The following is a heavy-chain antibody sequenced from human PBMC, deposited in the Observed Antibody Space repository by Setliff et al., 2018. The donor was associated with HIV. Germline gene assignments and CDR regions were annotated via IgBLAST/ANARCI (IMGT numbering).Heavy chain of an antibody. CDR1: GYTFTEYY. CDR3: ARDGDYGGGFDY. Sequence: ASVKVSCKASGYTFTEYYIHWVRQAPGQGLEWMGWIYPNTGGTNYADSVKGRFTISRDNAKNSLYLQMNSLRAEDTAVYYCARDGDYGGGFDYWGQGTLVTVSS. CDR2: IYPNTGGT. V-gene: IGHV1-2*02. D-gene: IGHD4-17*01. J-gene: IGHJ4*02.